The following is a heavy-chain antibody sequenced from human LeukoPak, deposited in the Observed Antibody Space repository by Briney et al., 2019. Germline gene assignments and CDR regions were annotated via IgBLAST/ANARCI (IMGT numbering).Heavy chain of an antibody. V-gene: IGHV3-30*01. Sequence: GRSLRLSCAASGFTFSSYAMHWVRQALGKGLEWVAVISYDGSNKYYADSVKGRFTISRDNSKNTLYLQMNSLRAEDTAVYYCAREHGDKLFDYWGQGTLVTVSS. D-gene: IGHD4-17*01. J-gene: IGHJ4*02. CDR3: AREHGDKLFDY. CDR1: GFTFSSYA. CDR2: ISYDGSNK.